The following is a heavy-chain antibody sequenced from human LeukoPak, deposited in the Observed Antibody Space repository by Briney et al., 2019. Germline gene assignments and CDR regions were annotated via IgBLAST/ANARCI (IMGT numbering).Heavy chain of an antibody. CDR3: SRDTADDAFDI. Sequence: PGGSLRLSCAASGFTFSSYWMHWVRQAPGKGLVWVSRINSDGSTTSYADSVRGRFTISRDNAKNTLYLQMNSLRAEDTAVYYCSRDTADDAFDIWGQGTMVTVSS. V-gene: IGHV3-74*01. J-gene: IGHJ3*02. CDR1: GFTFSSYW. CDR2: INSDGSTT.